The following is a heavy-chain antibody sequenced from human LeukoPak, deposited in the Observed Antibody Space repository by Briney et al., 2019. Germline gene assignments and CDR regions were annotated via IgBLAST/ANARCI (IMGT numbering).Heavy chain of an antibody. D-gene: IGHD3-16*01. CDR3: AGVPSQLGIFMDV. J-gene: IGHJ6*03. CDR2: IYTSGGT. CDR1: LVSLSSGSYY. Sequence: SQTLSLTPTVSLVSLSSGSYYWSWIRHPAGKGLEWIGHIYTSGGTKYISPLQSRVTISVDTSKNQFSLSLSSVPAADTAVYYCAGVPSQLGIFMDVWGKGTTGTVSS. V-gene: IGHV4-61*09.